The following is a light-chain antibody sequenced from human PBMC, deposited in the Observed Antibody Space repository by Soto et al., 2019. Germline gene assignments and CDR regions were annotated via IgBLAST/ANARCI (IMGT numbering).Light chain of an antibody. CDR1: QVISSY. Sequence: DIQLTQSPSFLSASVGDRVAITCRASQVISSYLAWYQQKPGKAPKLLIYTASTLQSGVPSRFSGSGSGTEFTLTISGLKPEDFATYYCQQFNSYPITFGQGTRLEIK. V-gene: IGKV1-9*01. J-gene: IGKJ5*01. CDR2: TAS. CDR3: QQFNSYPIT.